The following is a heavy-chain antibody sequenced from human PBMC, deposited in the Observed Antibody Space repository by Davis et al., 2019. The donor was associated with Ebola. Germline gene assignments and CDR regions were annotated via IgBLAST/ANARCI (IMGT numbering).Heavy chain of an antibody. Sequence: GESLKISCEASGFSFSSYGMHWVRQAPGKGLEWLATIWNDGSNEDYAESVKGRFTISRDDSKNTAYLQMNSLKTEDTAVYYCTGTYGDHDYWGQGTLVTVSS. CDR3: TGTYGDHDY. CDR1: GFSFSSYG. J-gene: IGHJ4*02. V-gene: IGHV3-33*01. D-gene: IGHD4-17*01. CDR2: IWNDGSNE.